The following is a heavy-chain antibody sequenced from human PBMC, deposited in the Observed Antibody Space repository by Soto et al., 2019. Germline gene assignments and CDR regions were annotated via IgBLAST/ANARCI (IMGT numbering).Heavy chain of an antibody. CDR3: AKGVLLWFGELLV. D-gene: IGHD3-10*01. CDR2: ISWHSGSI. CDR1: GFTFDDYA. J-gene: IGHJ4*02. V-gene: IGHV3-9*01. Sequence: EVQLVESGGGLVQPSRSLRLSCAASGFTFDDYAMHWVRQAPGKGLEWVSGISWHSGSIGYADSVKGRFTISRDNAKHSLYLQMNSLRAEDTALYYCAKGVLLWFGELLVWGQGTLVTVSS.